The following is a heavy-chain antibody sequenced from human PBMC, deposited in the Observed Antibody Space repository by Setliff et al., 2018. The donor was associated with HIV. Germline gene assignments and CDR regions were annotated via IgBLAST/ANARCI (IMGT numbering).Heavy chain of an antibody. CDR3: ARGDGGSYYPGI. V-gene: IGHV4-34*01. CDR1: GGSFSGYH. Sequence: SETLSLTCAVYGGSFSGYHWNWIRQFPGKGLEWIGEINHSGSTNYNPSLKSRVTISVDTSKNQFSLKLSSVTAADTAVYYCARGDGGSYYPGIWGQGTMVTVSS. J-gene: IGHJ3*02. CDR2: INHSGST. D-gene: IGHD1-26*01.